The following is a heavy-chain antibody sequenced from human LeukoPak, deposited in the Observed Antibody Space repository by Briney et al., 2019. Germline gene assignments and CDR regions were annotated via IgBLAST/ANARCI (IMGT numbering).Heavy chain of an antibody. CDR1: GFTFSSYA. CDR3: AKARLYAPIAAAGTLDY. CDR2: ISGSGGST. J-gene: IGHJ4*02. V-gene: IGHV3-23*01. D-gene: IGHD6-13*01. Sequence: GGSLRLSCAASGFTFSSYAMSWVRQAPGKGLEWVSAISGSGGSTYYADSVKGRFTISRDNSKNTLYLQMNSLRAEDTAVYYCAKARLYAPIAAAGTLDYWGQGALVTVSS.